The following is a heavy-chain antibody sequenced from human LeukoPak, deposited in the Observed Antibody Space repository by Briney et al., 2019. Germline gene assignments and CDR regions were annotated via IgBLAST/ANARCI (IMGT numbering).Heavy chain of an antibody. CDR2: TYSDDNT. CDR3: VRKNQDFNAAFDI. CDR1: GSTVSNNY. J-gene: IGHJ3*02. V-gene: IGHV3-53*01. D-gene: IGHD1-14*01. Sequence: GSLRLSCAASGSTVSNNYMSWVRQAPGKGLEWVSITYSDDNTNYADSVKGRFTISRDTSQNTLSLQMNSLRAEDTAVYYCVRKNQDFNAAFDIWGQGTVVTVSS.